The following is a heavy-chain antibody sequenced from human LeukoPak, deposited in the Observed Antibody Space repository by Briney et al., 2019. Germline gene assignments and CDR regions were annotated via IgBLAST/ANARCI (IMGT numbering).Heavy chain of an antibody. V-gene: IGHV3-7*01. CDR2: IKENGSEK. J-gene: IGHJ4*02. CDR1: RFTFSNYW. CDR3: ARDPINIGTAAKGFDY. D-gene: IGHD2-2*01. Sequence: GGSLRLSCAASRFTFSNYWMSWVRQAPGKGLEWVANIKENGSEKYYVDSVKGRFTISRDNAKNSLFLQMSSLRAEDTAVYYCARDPINIGTAAKGFDYWGQGTLVTVSS.